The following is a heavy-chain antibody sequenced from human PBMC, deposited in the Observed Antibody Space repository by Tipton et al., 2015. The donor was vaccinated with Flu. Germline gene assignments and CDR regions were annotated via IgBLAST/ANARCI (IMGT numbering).Heavy chain of an antibody. CDR1: GFTFSRYA. CDR3: ARGPLPDSNWYNGMDV. CDR2: IGSAGDT. Sequence: SLRLSCAASGFTFSRYAMSWVRQAPGKGLEWVSAIGSAGDTHYSDSVKGRFTITRDNVKNSLYLQMNSLRVGDTAVYYCARGPLPDSNWYNGMDVWGQGTTVTVSS. J-gene: IGHJ6*02. D-gene: IGHD6-13*01. V-gene: IGHV3-13*01.